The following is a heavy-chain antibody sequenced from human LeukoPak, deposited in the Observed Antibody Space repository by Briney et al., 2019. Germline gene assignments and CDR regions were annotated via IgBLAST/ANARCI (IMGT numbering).Heavy chain of an antibody. D-gene: IGHD1-26*01. CDR2: INHSGST. CDR3: ARGRLREPRALYYYMDV. Sequence: PSETLSLTCAVYGGSFSGYYWSWIRQPPGKGLEWIGEINHSGSTNYNSSLESRVTISVDTSKNQFSLKVSSVTAADTAVYYCARGRLREPRALYYYMDVWAKGPRSPSP. V-gene: IGHV4-34*01. J-gene: IGHJ6*03. CDR1: GGSFSGYY.